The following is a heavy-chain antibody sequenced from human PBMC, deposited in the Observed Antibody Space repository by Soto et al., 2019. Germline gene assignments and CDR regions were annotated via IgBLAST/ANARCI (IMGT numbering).Heavy chain of an antibody. D-gene: IGHD3-22*01. J-gene: IGHJ3*02. CDR1: GGTFSSYA. V-gene: IGHV1-69*13. CDR2: IIPIFGTA. Sequence: GASVKVSCKASGGTFSSYAISWVRQAPGQGLEWMGGIIPIFGTANYAPKFQGRVTITADESTSTAYMELSSLRSEDTAVYYCARSPSDYYDSSGYYGAFDIWGQGTMVTVSS. CDR3: ARSPSDYYDSSGYYGAFDI.